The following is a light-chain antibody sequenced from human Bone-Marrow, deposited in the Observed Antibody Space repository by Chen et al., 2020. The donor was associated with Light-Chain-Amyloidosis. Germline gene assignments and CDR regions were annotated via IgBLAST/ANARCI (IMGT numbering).Light chain of an antibody. J-gene: IGLJ1*01. Sequence: QSALTQPASVSGSPGQSITISCTGTSSDVGGDNHVSCYQQHPDKAPKLIIYEVTNRPSWVPDRFSGSKSDNTASLTISGLQTEYDADYFCSSYTVTNTLVFGSGTRVTVL. CDR2: EVT. CDR3: SSYTVTNTLV. CDR1: SSDVGGDNH. V-gene: IGLV2-14*01.